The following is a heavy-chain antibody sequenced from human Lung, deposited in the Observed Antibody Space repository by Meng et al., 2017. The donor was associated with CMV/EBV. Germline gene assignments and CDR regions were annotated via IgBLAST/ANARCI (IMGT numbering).Heavy chain of an antibody. CDR3: ARDYRTGCSSTSCYNWFDP. J-gene: IGHJ5*02. V-gene: IGHV4-38-2*02. CDR1: GYSISNGYY. CDR2: IYHSGST. Sequence: SXTLSLXCTVSGYSISNGYYWGWIRQPPGRGLEWIGSIYHSGSTYYNPSLKSRVTISVDTSKNQFSLKLSSVTAVDTAVYYCARDYRTGCSSTSCYNWFDPWXQGTXVTVSS. D-gene: IGHD2-2*01.